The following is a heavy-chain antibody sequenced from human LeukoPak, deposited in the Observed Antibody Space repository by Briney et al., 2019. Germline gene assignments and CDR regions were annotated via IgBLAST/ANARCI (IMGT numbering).Heavy chain of an antibody. CDR1: GYTFTGYY. V-gene: IGHV1-2*02. CDR2: INPNRGGT. D-gene: IGHD5-24*01. J-gene: IGHJ4*02. Sequence: GASVKVSCKASGYTFTGYYMHWVRQAPGQGLEWMGWINPNRGGTNYAQKFQGRVTMTRDTSISTAYMELSSLRSEDTAVYYCARGNGSGRDGYNLGYWGQGTLVTVSS. CDR3: ARGNGSGRDGYNLGY.